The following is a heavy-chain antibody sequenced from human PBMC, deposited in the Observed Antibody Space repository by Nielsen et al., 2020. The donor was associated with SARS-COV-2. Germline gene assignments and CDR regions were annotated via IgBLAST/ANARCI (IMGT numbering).Heavy chain of an antibody. J-gene: IGHJ4*02. Sequence: GGSLRLSCAASGFTFDDYAMHWVRQAPGKGLEWVSGISWNSGSIGYADSVKGRFTISRDNAKNSLYLQMNSLRAEDTALYYCAKVGGYSLYSNFDYWGQGTLVTVSS. CDR3: AKVGGYSLYSNFDY. V-gene: IGHV3-9*01. CDR1: GFTFDDYA. CDR2: ISWNSGSI. D-gene: IGHD5-18*01.